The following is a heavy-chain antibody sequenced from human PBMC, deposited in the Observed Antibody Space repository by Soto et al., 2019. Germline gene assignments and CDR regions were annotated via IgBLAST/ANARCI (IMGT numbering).Heavy chain of an antibody. V-gene: IGHV3-64D*06. D-gene: IGHD3-3*01. J-gene: IGHJ3*01. CDR3: VKRGEYDIWNGVHNGVFGGNEV. Sequence: WLSRRRSGSAAGFIFNHCSMYWVPQPPRNGLQSFSGIDTDGGNIKYGDSVKGRFIIARDNYKNTLSLQMKSFRAEDTGIYYCVKRGEYDIWNGVHNGVFGGNEVWGQGTKVTVS. CDR1: GFIFNHCS. CDR2: IDTDGGNI.